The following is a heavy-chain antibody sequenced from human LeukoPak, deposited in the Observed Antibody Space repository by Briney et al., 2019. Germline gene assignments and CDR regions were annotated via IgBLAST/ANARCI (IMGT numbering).Heavy chain of an antibody. Sequence: GKSLKISCKGSGYSFTSYWIGWVRQMPGKGLEWMGIIYPGDSDTRYSPSFQGQVTISADKSISTAYLQWSSLKASDTAMYYCARHDSSGWYLGAFDIWGQGTMVTVSS. CDR1: GYSFTSYW. D-gene: IGHD6-19*01. CDR3: ARHDSSGWYLGAFDI. V-gene: IGHV5-51*01. CDR2: IYPGDSDT. J-gene: IGHJ3*02.